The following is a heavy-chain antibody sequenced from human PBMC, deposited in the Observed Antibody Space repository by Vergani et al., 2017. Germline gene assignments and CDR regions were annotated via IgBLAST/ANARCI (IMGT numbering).Heavy chain of an antibody. J-gene: IGHJ4*01. CDR2: ISGPGLST. V-gene: IGHV3-23*04. CDR3: VKEKIDLGSYFFDS. D-gene: IGHD2/OR15-2a*01. Sequence: VQLVESGGGVVQPGRSLRLSCAASGFTFSNSAVSWVRQAPGRGLAWVSSISGPGLSTYYADSVKGLFSISRDNSKNTVFLQMHSLRAEDTAIYYCVKEKIDLGSYFFDSWGHGILVTVSS. CDR1: GFTFSNSA.